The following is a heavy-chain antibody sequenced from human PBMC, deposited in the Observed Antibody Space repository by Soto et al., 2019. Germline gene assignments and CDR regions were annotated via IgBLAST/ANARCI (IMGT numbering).Heavy chain of an antibody. CDR1: GYTFTSYG. V-gene: IGHV1-18*01. Sequence: RASVKVSCKASGYTFTSYGISWVRQAPGQGLEWMGWISAYNGNTNYAQKLQGRVTMTTDTSTSTAYMELRSLRSDDTAVYYCARERSSSSGYYFDYWGQGTLVTVSS. J-gene: IGHJ4*02. CDR3: ARERSSSSGYYFDY. CDR2: ISAYNGNT. D-gene: IGHD3-22*01.